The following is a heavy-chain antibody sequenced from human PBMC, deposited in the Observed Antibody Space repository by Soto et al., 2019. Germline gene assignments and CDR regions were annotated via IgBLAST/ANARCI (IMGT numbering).Heavy chain of an antibody. J-gene: IGHJ4*02. CDR3: AKGYDSSGYLSYFDY. V-gene: IGHV3-23*01. CDR1: GFTFSSYA. Sequence: PGGSLRLSCSASGFTFSSYAMSWVRQAPGKGLEWVSAISGSGGSTYYADSVKGRFTISRDNSKNTLYLQMNSLRAEDTAVYYCAKGYDSSGYLSYFDYWGQGTLVTVSS. CDR2: ISGSGGST. D-gene: IGHD3-22*01.